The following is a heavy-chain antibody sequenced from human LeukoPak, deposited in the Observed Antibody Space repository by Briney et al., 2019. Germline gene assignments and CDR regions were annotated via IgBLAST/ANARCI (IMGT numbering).Heavy chain of an antibody. D-gene: IGHD2-2*01. CDR3: ARGSPEVPAAMGN. V-gene: IGHV4-31*03. J-gene: IGHJ4*02. CDR2: IYYSGRT. Sequence: SETLSLTCTVSGGSISSGGYYWSWIRQHPGKGLEWIGYIYYSGRTYYNPSLKSRVTISVDTSKNQFSLKLSSVTAADTAVYYCARGSPEVPAAMGNWGQGTLVTVSS. CDR1: GGSISSGGYY.